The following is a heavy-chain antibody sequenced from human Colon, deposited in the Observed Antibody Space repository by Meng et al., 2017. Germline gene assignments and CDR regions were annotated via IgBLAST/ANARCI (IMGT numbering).Heavy chain of an antibody. D-gene: IGHD5-12*01. V-gene: IGHV1-18*01. J-gene: IGHJ4*02. CDR2: ISAYNGNT. Sequence: QVQLVHSGAGVKKPGASVKVSCKASGYTFTNNGISWVRQAPGQGPEWMGWISAYNGNTNYAQKFQGRVIMTTDTSTSTAYMELRSLRSDDTAVYYCVRDSPLVASIYNFEYWGQGTLVTVSS. CDR1: GYTFTNNG. CDR3: VRDSPLVASIYNFEY.